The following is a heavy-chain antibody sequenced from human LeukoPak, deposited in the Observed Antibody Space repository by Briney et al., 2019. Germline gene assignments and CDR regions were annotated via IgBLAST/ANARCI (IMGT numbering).Heavy chain of an antibody. CDR2: TYYRSKWYY. CDR3: ARQLGAFDI. V-gene: IGHV6-1*01. J-gene: IGHJ3*02. CDR1: GDSVSSNSVA. Sequence: SQTLSLTCAISGDSVSSNSVAWNWLRQSPSRGLEWLGRTYYRSKWYYDYAASLESRIIINPDTSKNQFSLQLNSVTPEDTAAYYCARQLGAFDIWGQGTMVTVSS. D-gene: IGHD3-16*01.